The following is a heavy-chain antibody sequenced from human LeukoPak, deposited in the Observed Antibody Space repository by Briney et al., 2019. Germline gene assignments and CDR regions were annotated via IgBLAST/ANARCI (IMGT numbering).Heavy chain of an antibody. V-gene: IGHV3-33*08. D-gene: IGHD2-21*01. CDR1: GFIFSNYG. CDR3: ARHRAEIAPGSAPFSLH. CDR2: IWYDGGNK. J-gene: IGHJ1*01. Sequence: PGRSLRLSCAASGFIFSNYGVHWVRQAPGKGLEWVAVIWYDGGNKYYADSVKGRFTISRDNSKNTLYLQMNSLRAEDTAVYYSARHRAEIAPGSAPFSLHWGQGTLVTVSS.